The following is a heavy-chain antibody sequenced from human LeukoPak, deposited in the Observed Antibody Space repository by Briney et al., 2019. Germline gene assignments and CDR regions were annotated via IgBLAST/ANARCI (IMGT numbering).Heavy chain of an antibody. J-gene: IGHJ4*02. CDR1: GYNFTGYY. D-gene: IGHD3-9*01. Sequence: GASVKVSCQASGYNFTGYYVHWVRQAPGQGLEWMGWIKPTSGDTNYAQKFQGRVTMTRDTSISTVFMELSRLRSDDTAAYYCARAPRGVRYFDLPDYWGQGTLVTVSS. CDR3: ARAPRGVRYFDLPDY. V-gene: IGHV1-2*02. CDR2: IKPTSGDT.